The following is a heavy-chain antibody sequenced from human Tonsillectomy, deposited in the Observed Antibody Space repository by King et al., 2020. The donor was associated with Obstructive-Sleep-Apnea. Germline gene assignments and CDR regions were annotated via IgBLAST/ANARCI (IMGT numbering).Heavy chain of an antibody. V-gene: IGHV3-23*04. CDR1: GFTFSTYA. CDR3: AKSLVPADSYSYGMPL. J-gene: IGHJ6*02. CDR2: ISVSAIGT. Sequence: VQLVESGGGLVQPGGSLRLSCAASGFTFSTYAMSWVRQAPGKGLEWVSGISVSAIGTYYADSVKGRFTISRDNSKNTLYLQMTSLRAEDTAVYYCAKSLVPADSYSYGMPLWGPGTPVPVSS. D-gene: IGHD2-2*01.